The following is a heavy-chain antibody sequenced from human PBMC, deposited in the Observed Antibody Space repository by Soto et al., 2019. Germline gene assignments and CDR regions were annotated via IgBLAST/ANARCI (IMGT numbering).Heavy chain of an antibody. J-gene: IGHJ3*02. CDR3: ARDRPGYSYGFDI. CDR1: GGTFSSYT. Sequence: QVQLVQSGAEVKKPGSSVKVSCKASGGTFSSYTISWVRQAPGQGIEWMGRIIPILGIANYAQKFQGRVTITADKSTSTAYMELSSLRSEDTAVYYCARDRPGYSYGFDIWGQGTMVTVSS. V-gene: IGHV1-69*08. D-gene: IGHD5-18*01. CDR2: IIPILGIA.